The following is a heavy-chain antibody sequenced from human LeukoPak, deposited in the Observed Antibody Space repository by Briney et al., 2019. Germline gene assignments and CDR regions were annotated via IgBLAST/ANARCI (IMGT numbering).Heavy chain of an antibody. Sequence: SETLSLTCTVSGGPISSSSYYWGWIRQPPGKGLEWIGSIYYSGSTYYNPSLKSRVTISVDTSKNQFSLKLSSVTAADTAVYYCARHKRFGVVILYYFDYWGQGTLVTVSS. CDR2: IYYSGST. J-gene: IGHJ4*02. CDR3: ARHKRFGVVILYYFDY. V-gene: IGHV4-39*01. CDR1: GGPISSSSYY. D-gene: IGHD3-3*01.